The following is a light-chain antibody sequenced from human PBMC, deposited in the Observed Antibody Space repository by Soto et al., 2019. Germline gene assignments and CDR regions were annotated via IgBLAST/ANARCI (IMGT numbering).Light chain of an antibody. CDR3: QSYDSSLSGDV. J-gene: IGLJ1*01. V-gene: IGLV1-40*01. Sequence: QSVLTQPPSVSGAPGQRVTISCTGSSSNIGAGYDVHWYQQLPGTAPKLLIYGNSNRPSGVPDRFSGSKSGTSASLAITGLQADDEAVYYCQSYDSSLSGDVFGTGTKLTVL. CDR2: GNS. CDR1: SSNIGAGYD.